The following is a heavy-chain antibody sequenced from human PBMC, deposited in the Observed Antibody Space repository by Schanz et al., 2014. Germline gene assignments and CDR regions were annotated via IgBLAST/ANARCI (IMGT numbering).Heavy chain of an antibody. Sequence: QVQLQESGPGLVKPSQTLSLTCAVSGGSISSGGYSWNWIRQPPGKGLEWIVYIYYSGSTYYNPSRKSGVPISVDTSKNQFPLKLSSGTAADTAVYYCARGGRTTYNYYYGMDVWGQGTTVTVSS. CDR2: IYYSGST. CDR3: ARGGRTTYNYYYGMDV. V-gene: IGHV4-30-4*07. CDR1: GGSISSGGYS. D-gene: IGHD1-1*01. J-gene: IGHJ6*02.